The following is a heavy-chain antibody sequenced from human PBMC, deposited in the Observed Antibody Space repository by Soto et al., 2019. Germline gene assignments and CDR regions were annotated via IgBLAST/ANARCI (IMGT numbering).Heavy chain of an antibody. CDR2: INHSGST. Sequence: QVQLQQWGAGLLKPSETLSLTCAVYGGSFSGYYWSWIRQPPGKGLEWIGEINHSGSTNYNPSLKGRVTISVDTSKNQFSLKLSSVTAADTAVYYCARGHDSSGYYPTYYFDYWGQGTLVTVSS. D-gene: IGHD3-22*01. CDR1: GGSFSGYY. CDR3: ARGHDSSGYYPTYYFDY. J-gene: IGHJ4*02. V-gene: IGHV4-34*01.